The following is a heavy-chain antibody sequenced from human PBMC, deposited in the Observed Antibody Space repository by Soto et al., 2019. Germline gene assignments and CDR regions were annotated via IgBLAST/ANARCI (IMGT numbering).Heavy chain of an antibody. CDR3: ARDPARYAAQAFMGGGYYYYGMDV. D-gene: IGHD6-6*01. J-gene: IGHJ6*02. V-gene: IGHV4-31*03. CDR2: IYYSVST. Sequence: QVQLQESGPGLVKPSQTLSLTCTVSGGSISSGGYYWSWIRQHPGKGLEWIGYIYYSVSTYYNPPLKSRVTISVDTSKNQFSLKLSSVTAADTAVYYCARDPARYAAQAFMGGGYYYYGMDVWGQGTTVTVSS. CDR1: GGSISSGGYY.